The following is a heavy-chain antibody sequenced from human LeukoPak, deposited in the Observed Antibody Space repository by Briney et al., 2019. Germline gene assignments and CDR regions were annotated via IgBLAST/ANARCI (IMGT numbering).Heavy chain of an antibody. D-gene: IGHD3-10*01. CDR3: ARSQNYYGSGDY. Sequence: SETLSLTCTVSGDSVSNGNYYWSWLRQPPGTALEWIGYIYYSGSTYYNPSLEGRVTISVDTSKNQFSVKLRSVTAADTAVYYCARSQNYYGSGDYWSQGTLVTVSS. J-gene: IGHJ4*02. CDR2: IYYSGST. CDR1: GDSVSNGNYY. V-gene: IGHV4-61*01.